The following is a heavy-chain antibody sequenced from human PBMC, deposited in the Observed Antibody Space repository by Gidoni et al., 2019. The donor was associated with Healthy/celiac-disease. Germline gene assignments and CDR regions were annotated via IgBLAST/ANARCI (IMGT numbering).Heavy chain of an antibody. Sequence: QVQLVESGGGVVQPGRSLRLSCAASGFTFSSYAMHWVRQAPGKGLAWVAVISYDGSNKFYADSVKGRFTISRDNSKNTLYLQMNSMRAEDTAVYYCARDGGGPAVTWGQGTLVTVSS. CDR1: GFTFSSYA. CDR2: ISYDGSNK. CDR3: ARDGGGPAVT. D-gene: IGHD3-16*01. J-gene: IGHJ5*02. V-gene: IGHV3-30-3*01.